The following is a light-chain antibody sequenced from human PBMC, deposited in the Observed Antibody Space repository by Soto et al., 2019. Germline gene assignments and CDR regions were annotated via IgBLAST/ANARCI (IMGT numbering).Light chain of an antibody. Sequence: QSVLTQPPSASGTPGQRVTISCSGRRSNIGTNYVYWYQQFPGTAPKLLIYSNSHRPSGVPDRFSGSKSGTSASLAISGLRSDDEADYYCAAWDYSLSGPVFGGGTKLTVL. CDR1: RSNIGTNY. V-gene: IGLV1-47*02. CDR3: AAWDYSLSGPV. CDR2: SNS. J-gene: IGLJ3*02.